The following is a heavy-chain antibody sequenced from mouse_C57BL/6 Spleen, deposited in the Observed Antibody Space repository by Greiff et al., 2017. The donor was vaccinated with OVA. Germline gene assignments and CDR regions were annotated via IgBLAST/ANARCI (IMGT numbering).Heavy chain of an antibody. J-gene: IGHJ2*01. V-gene: IGHV1-55*01. Sequence: QVQLQQPGAELVKPGASVKMSCKASGYTFTSYWITWVKQRPGQGLEWIGDIYPGSGSTNYNEKFKSKATLTVDTSSSTAYMQLSSLTSEDSAVYYCARYSFYDGYYYFDYWGQDTTLTVSS. CDR3: ARYSFYDGYYYFDY. CDR1: GYTFTSYW. D-gene: IGHD2-3*01. CDR2: IYPGSGST.